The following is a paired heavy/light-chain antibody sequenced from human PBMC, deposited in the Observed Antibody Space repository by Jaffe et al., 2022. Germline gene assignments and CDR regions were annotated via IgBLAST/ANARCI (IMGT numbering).Light chain of an antibody. Sequence: DIVMTQSPDSLAVSLGERATINCKSSQSVLYSSNNKNYLAWYQQKPGQPPKLLIYWASTRESGVPDRFSGSGSGTDFTLTISSLQAEDVAVYYCQQYYSTPPLFGQGTKLEIK. CDR2: WAS. J-gene: IGKJ2*01. CDR1: QSVLYSSNNKNY. V-gene: IGKV4-1*01. CDR3: QQYYSTPPL.
Heavy chain of an antibody. V-gene: IGHV1-69*05. CDR1: GGTFSSYA. CDR2: IIPIFGTA. Sequence: QVQLVQSGAEVKKPGSSVKVSCKASGGTFSSYAISWVRQAPGQGLEWMGGIIPIFGTANYAQKFQGRVTITTDESTSTAYMELSSLRSEDTAVYYCARDSIVLSGSGSYYPYYFDYWGQGTLVTVSS. J-gene: IGHJ4*02. CDR3: ARDSIVLSGSGSYYPYYFDY. D-gene: IGHD3-10*01.